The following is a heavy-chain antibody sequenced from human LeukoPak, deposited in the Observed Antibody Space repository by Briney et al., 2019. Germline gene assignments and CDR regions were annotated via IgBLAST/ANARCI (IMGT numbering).Heavy chain of an antibody. D-gene: IGHD3-22*01. V-gene: IGHV4-38-2*02. CDR2: VYHSGSG. Sequence: PSETLSLTCTVSGYSISSGYYWGWIRQSPGRGLEWIGSVYHSGSGYYNPSLKSRVTISVDTSKNQFSLKLSSVTAADTAVYYCARGLGYYDSSVGYWGQGTLVTVSS. CDR3: ARGLGYYDSSVGY. CDR1: GYSISSGYY. J-gene: IGHJ4*02.